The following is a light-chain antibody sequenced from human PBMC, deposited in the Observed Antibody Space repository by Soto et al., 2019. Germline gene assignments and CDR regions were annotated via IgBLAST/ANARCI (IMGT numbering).Light chain of an antibody. CDR1: QSVNSN. J-gene: IGKJ1*01. CDR2: GAS. CDR3: QQYNNWWT. Sequence: EILMTQSPATLSVSPGEGATLSCRASQSVNSNLAWYQHKPGQAPRLLIYGASIRATGIPARFSDSGSGTEFTLTISSLQSEDFAVYYCQQYNNWWTFGQGTKVEIK. V-gene: IGKV3-15*01.